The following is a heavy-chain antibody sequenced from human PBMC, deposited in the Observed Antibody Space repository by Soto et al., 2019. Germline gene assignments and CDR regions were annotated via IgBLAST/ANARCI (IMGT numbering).Heavy chain of an antibody. CDR1: GFTFSSYW. CDR2: IKQDGSEK. Sequence: GGSLRLSCAASGFTFSSYWMSWVRQAPGKGLEWVANIKQDGSEKYYVDSVKGRFTISRDNAKNSVYLQMNSLRAEDAALYYCTRELSSAYYFDYCGQGPLVTVYS. D-gene: IGHD3-22*01. J-gene: IGHJ4*01. CDR3: TRELSSAYYFDY. V-gene: IGHV3-7*01.